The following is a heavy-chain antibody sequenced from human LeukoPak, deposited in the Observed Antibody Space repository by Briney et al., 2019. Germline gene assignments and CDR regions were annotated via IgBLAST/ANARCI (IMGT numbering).Heavy chain of an antibody. J-gene: IGHJ4*02. Sequence: GGSLRLSCVASGFSFSDYYMSWIRQVPGKGLEWVSYITSSGSTEYYIDSVKGRFTISRDNAKNSLYLQMNSLRAEDTAVYYCARDLFEWMVYWGQGTLVTVSS. CDR3: ARDLFEWMVY. V-gene: IGHV3-11*04. CDR2: ITSSGSTE. CDR1: GFSFSDYY. D-gene: IGHD6-19*01.